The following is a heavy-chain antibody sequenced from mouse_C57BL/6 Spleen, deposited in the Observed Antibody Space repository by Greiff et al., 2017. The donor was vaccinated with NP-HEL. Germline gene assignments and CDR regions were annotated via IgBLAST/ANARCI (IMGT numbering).Heavy chain of an antibody. V-gene: IGHV1-15*01. J-gene: IGHJ2*01. CDR3: TRSGYGTFDY. D-gene: IGHD3-1*01. CDR2: IDPETGGT. CDR1: GYTFTDYE. Sequence: QVQLQQSGAELVRPGASVTLSCKASGYTFTDYEMHWVKQTPVHGLEWIGAIDPETGGTAYNQKFKGKAILTADKSSSTAYMELRSLTSEDSAVYYSTRSGYGTFDYWGQGTTLTVSS.